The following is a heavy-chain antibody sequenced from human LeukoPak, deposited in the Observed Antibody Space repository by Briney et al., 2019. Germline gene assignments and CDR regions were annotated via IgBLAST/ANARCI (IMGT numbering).Heavy chain of an antibody. CDR1: GGSFSGYY. CDR2: INHSGST. V-gene: IGHV4-34*01. J-gene: IGHJ4*02. Sequence: SETLSLTCAVYGGSFSGYYWSWIRQPPGKGLEWIGEINHSGSTNYNPSLKSRVTISVDTSKNQFSLKLSSVTAADTAVYYCASDPVAAAGTPFDYWGQGTLVTVSS. D-gene: IGHD6-13*01. CDR3: ASDPVAAAGTPFDY.